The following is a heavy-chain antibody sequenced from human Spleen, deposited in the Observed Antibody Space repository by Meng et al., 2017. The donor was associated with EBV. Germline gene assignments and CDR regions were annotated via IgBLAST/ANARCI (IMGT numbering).Heavy chain of an antibody. V-gene: IGHV4-39*01. D-gene: IGHD3-16*01. CDR2: IYYSGTT. Sequence: QLHESGPGRVKPSETLSLPCTVSGGSISSSSYYWGWIRQPPGKGLEWIGSIYYSGTTYYNPSLNSRVIISIDTSKNQFFLKLRSVTAADTAVYYCARWRSKLHYFDFWGQGLLVTVSS. J-gene: IGHJ4*02. CDR1: GGSISSSSYY. CDR3: ARWRSKLHYFDF.